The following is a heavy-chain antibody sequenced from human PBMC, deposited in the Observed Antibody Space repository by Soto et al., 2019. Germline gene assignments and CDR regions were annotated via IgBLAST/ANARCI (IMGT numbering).Heavy chain of an antibody. Sequence: QVQLVESGGGVVQPGTSLRLSCAASGFTFGSYALHWVRQAPGKGLEWVASITYDGGNKYYGDSVKGRFTISRDRYQNPVYLHMPCLRPEDTALYYCSRLHYFHRPFPLDHWGQGILVTLSS. CDR3: SRLHYFHRPFPLDH. J-gene: IGHJ4*02. D-gene: IGHD3-10*01. CDR2: ITYDGGNK. V-gene: IGHV3-30-3*01. CDR1: GFTFGSYA.